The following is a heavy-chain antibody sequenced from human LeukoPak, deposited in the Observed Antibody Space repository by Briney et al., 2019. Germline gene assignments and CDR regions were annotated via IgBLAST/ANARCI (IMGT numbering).Heavy chain of an antibody. J-gene: IGHJ4*02. CDR2: IRSDGSNK. CDR3: ARILDSAWGELGY. Sequence: GGSLRLSCAGSGFSFSSYGMHWVRQAPGKGLEWMAFIRSDGSNKYCADSVKGRFTISRDNSKNTLYLQMNSLRAEDTAVYYCARILDSAWGELGYWGQGTLVTVSS. V-gene: IGHV3-30*02. CDR1: GFSFSSYG. D-gene: IGHD6-19*01.